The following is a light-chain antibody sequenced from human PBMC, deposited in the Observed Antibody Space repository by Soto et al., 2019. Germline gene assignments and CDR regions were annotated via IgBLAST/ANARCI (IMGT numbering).Light chain of an antibody. CDR3: AAWDDSLGGRVV. CDR2: DDK. Sequence: QPVLTQPPSASGTPGQRVTISCSGGTSNIGSKYVYWYQQLPGTAPKLLIYDDKLRPSGVPDRFSGSKSGTSASLAISGLRSEDEADYYCAAWDDSLGGRVVFGGGTKVTVL. CDR1: TSNIGSKY. V-gene: IGLV1-47*02. J-gene: IGLJ2*01.